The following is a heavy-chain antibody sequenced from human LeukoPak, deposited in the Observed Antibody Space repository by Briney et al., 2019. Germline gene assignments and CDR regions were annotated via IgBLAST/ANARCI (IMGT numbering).Heavy chain of an antibody. J-gene: IGHJ4*02. CDR2: IYYSGST. D-gene: IGHD2/OR15-2a*01. V-gene: IGHV4-39*01. Sequence: SETLSLTCTVSGGSIGSSSYYWGWIRQPPGKGLEWIGSIYYSGSTYYNPSLKSRVTISVDTSKNQFSLKLSSVTAADTAVYYCARHFLGSAAQFDYWGQGTLVTVSS. CDR3: ARHFLGSAAQFDY. CDR1: GGSIGSSSYY.